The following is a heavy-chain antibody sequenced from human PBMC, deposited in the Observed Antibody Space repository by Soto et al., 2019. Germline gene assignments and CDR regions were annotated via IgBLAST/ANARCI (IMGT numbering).Heavy chain of an antibody. J-gene: IGHJ4*02. CDR3: ARQRYYEIFTGKQY. CDR2: FFYSGSAYSGST. V-gene: IGHV4-39*01. CDR1: GGSVRPARYY. Sequence: SEALPLSQSGSGGSVRPARYYLGRLRHRPGKGLEWIASFFYSGSAYSGSTYYNPSLKSRVTISVDTSRNQFSLKLSSVTAADTAVYFCARQRYYEIFTGKQYSGQVT. D-gene: IGHD3-9*01.